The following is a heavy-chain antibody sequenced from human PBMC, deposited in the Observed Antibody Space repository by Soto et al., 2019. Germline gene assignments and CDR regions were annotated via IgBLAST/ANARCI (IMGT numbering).Heavy chain of an antibody. J-gene: IGHJ4*02. CDR1: GFTFSNYD. CDR3: ANRNYYAKSGYTYPYFDF. V-gene: IGHV3-23*01. Sequence: EVQLLESGGGLVQPGGPLRLSCAASGFTFSNYDMTWVRQAPGKGLDWVSTISGSGASTYYADSVKGRFTISRDNSKNTVYLQMNSLRVEDTAVYYCANRNYYAKSGYTYPYFDFWGQGSLVTVSS. CDR2: ISGSGAST. D-gene: IGHD3-22*01.